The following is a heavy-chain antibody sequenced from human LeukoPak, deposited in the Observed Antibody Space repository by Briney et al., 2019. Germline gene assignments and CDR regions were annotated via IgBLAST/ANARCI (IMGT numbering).Heavy chain of an antibody. CDR3: MWISAGGY. CDR2: IYSGGST. CDR1: GFIVSSNS. V-gene: IGHV3-53*01. J-gene: IGHJ4*02. Sequence: PGGSLRLSCAASGFIVSSNSMTWVRQAPGKGLEWVSVIYSGGSTYDADSVKGRFTISRDNSKNTVYLQMNSLRPEDTAVYYCMWISAGGYWGQGTLVTVS. D-gene: IGHD5-12*01.